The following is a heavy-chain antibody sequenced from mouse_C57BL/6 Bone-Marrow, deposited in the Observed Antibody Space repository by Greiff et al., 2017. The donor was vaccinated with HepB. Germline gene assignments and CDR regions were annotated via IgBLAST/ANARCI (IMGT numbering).Heavy chain of an antibody. D-gene: IGHD2-3*01. J-gene: IGHJ4*01. V-gene: IGHV1-82*01. CDR3: AREGRWLLPFYAMDY. CDR2: IYPGDGDT. Sequence: VMLVESGPELVKPGASVKISCKASGYAFSSSWMNWVKQRPGKGLEWIGRIYPGDGDTNYNGKFKGKATLTADKSSSTAYMQLSSLTSEDSAVYFCAREGRWLLPFYAMDYWGQGTSVTVSS. CDR1: GYAFSSSW.